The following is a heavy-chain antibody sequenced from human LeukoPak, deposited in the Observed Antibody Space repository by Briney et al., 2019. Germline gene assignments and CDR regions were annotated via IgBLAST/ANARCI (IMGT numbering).Heavy chain of an antibody. CDR2: ISPSGSDM. CDR1: GFTFSRYE. Sequence: GGSLRLSCVASGFTFSRYEMNWVRQAPGKGLEWVSYISPSGSDMKYADSVKGRCSISRDNAMNSLYLQMDSLRADDTAVYYCARDEVGATTEFDSWGQGTLVTVSS. CDR3: ARDEVGATTEFDS. D-gene: IGHD1-26*01. V-gene: IGHV3-48*03. J-gene: IGHJ4*02.